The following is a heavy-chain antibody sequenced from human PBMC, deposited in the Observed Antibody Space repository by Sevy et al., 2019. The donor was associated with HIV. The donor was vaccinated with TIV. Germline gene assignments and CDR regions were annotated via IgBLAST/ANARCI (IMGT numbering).Heavy chain of an antibody. J-gene: IGHJ5*02. CDR2: ISYDGSNK. D-gene: IGHD3-10*01. V-gene: IGHV3-30-3*01. CDR1: GFTFSSYA. CDR3: ARDYRGYYGSGKNWFDP. Sequence: GGSLILSCTASGFTFSSYAMHWVRQAPGKGLEWVAVISYDGSNKYYADSVKGRFTISRDNSKNTLYLQMNSLRAEDTAVYYCARDYRGYYGSGKNWFDPWGQGTLVTVSS.